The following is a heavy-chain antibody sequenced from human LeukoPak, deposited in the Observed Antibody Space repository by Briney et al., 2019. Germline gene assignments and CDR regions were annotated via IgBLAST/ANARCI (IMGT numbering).Heavy chain of an antibody. D-gene: IGHD3-22*01. CDR3: ASYYYDRQFAFDI. V-gene: IGHV3-11*01. J-gene: IGHJ3*02. CDR2: ISSSGSTI. CDR1: GFTFSDYY. Sequence: PGGSLRLSCAASGFTFSDYYMSWIRQAPGKGLEWVSYISSSGSTIYYADSVKGRFTISRDNAKNSLYLQVNSLRAEDTAVYYCASYYYDRQFAFDIWGQGTMVTVSS.